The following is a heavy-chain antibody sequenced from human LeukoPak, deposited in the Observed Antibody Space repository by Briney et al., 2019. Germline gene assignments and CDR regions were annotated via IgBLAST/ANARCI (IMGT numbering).Heavy chain of an antibody. CDR3: ARGRVRRVLDPYYLDY. D-gene: IGHD1-1*01. CDR2: IIPIFGIA. CDR1: GGTFSSYA. Sequence: GASVKVSCKASGGTFSSYAISWVRQAPGQGLEWMGRIIPIFGIANYAQKFQGRVTITADKSTSTAYMELSSLRSEDTAVYYCARGRVRRVLDPYYLDYWGQGTLVTVSS. V-gene: IGHV1-69*04. J-gene: IGHJ4*02.